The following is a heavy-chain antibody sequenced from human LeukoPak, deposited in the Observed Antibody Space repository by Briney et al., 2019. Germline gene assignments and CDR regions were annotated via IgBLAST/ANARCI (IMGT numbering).Heavy chain of an antibody. CDR2: IIPILGIA. D-gene: IGHD3-22*01. J-gene: IGHJ6*02. CDR1: GGTFSSYA. V-gene: IGHV1-69*04. CDR3: ARYYYDSSGYYKDYYYYGMDV. Sequence: ASVKVSCKASGGTFSSYAISWVRQAPGQGLEWMGRIIPILGIANYAQKFQGRVTITADKSTSTAYMELSSLRSEDTAVYYCARYYYDSSGYYKDYYYYGMDVWGQGTTVTVSS.